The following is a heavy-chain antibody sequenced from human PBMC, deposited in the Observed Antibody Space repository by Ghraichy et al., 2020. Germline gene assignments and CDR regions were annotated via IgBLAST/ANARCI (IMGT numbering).Heavy chain of an antibody. J-gene: IGHJ6*02. V-gene: IGHV2-70*01. Sequence: SGPTLVKPTQTLTLTCTFSGFSLSTSGMCVSWIRQPPGKALEWLALIDWDDDKYYSTSLKTRLTISKDTSKNQVVLTMTNMDPVDTATYYCARIPIYGSGSYFPNYYYYGMDVWGQGTTVTVSS. CDR1: GFSLSTSGMC. CDR2: IDWDDDK. D-gene: IGHD3-10*01. CDR3: ARIPIYGSGSYFPNYYYYGMDV.